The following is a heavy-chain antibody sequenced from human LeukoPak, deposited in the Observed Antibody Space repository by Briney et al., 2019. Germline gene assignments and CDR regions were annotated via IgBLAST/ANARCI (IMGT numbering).Heavy chain of an antibody. D-gene: IGHD2-2*01. V-gene: IGHV1-2*02. Sequence: GASVKVSCKASGYTFTCYYMHWVGQAPGQGGEWMGWVNPNSGDTIYAQKFQGRVTMTRDTSISTAYMELRRLRSDDTAVYYCAREEGFCRSTSCSAPFDHWGQGTLVSVSS. CDR3: AREEGFCRSTSCSAPFDH. CDR1: GYTFTCYY. CDR2: VNPNSGDT. J-gene: IGHJ4*02.